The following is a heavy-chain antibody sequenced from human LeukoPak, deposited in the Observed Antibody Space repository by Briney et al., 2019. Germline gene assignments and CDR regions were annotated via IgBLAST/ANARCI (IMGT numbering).Heavy chain of an antibody. J-gene: IGHJ4*02. D-gene: IGHD5-12*01. V-gene: IGHV3-53*01. Sequence: GGSLRLSCAASWFPLCSIYMSWVGQAPGKGLEWVSVIYSGGGTYYADPVKGRFTSSRDNAKNSLYLQMNSLGAEDTAVYYCARGRVYNGYDPFDYWGQGTLVTVSS. CDR1: WFPLCSIY. CDR2: IYSGGGT. CDR3: ARGRVYNGYDPFDY.